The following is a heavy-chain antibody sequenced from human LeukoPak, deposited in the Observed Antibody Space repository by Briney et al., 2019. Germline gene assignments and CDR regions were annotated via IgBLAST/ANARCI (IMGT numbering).Heavy chain of an antibody. CDR1: GFTLTSYG. CDR2: IWYDGSNK. Sequence: PGRSLRLSCAASGFTLTSYGMHWVRQAPGKGLEWVAVIWYDGSNKYYADSVKGRFTISRDNSKNTLYLQMNSLRAEDTAVYYCARDPIAAVRFDYWGQGTLVTVSS. CDR3: ARDPIAAVRFDY. V-gene: IGHV3-33*01. D-gene: IGHD6-13*01. J-gene: IGHJ4*02.